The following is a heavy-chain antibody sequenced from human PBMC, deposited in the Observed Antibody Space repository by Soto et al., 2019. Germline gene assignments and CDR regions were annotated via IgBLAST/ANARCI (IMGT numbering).Heavy chain of an antibody. J-gene: IGHJ3*01. Sequence: EVQLVESGGGLVQPGGSLRLSCAASGFTFSSYEMDWVRQAPGKGLEWVADINSGGSCIYYGDSVKGRFTISRDNAKNSLYLQMNSLRAEDTAVYYCAKENSVPYSGYDAFDLWGQGTMVTVA. D-gene: IGHD5-12*01. CDR3: AKENSVPYSGYDAFDL. CDR2: INSGGSCI. CDR1: GFTFSSYE. V-gene: IGHV3-48*03.